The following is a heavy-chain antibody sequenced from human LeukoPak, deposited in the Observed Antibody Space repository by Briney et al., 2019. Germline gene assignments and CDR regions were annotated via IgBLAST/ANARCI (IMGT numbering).Heavy chain of an antibody. Sequence: LSLTCTVSGGSISSYYWSWIRQPPGKGLEWVSGISWNSGSIGYADSVKGRFTISRDNAKNSLYLQMNSLRAEDMALYYWAKSDGGNSGFDYWGQGTLVTVSS. CDR3: AKSDGGNSGFDY. V-gene: IGHV3-9*03. J-gene: IGHJ4*02. CDR2: ISWNSGSI. D-gene: IGHD4-23*01. CDR1: GGSISSYY.